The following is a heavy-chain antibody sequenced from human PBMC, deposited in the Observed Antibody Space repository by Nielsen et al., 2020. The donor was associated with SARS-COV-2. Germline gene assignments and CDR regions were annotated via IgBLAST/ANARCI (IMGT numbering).Heavy chain of an antibody. Sequence: GESLKISCAASGFIFSDYNMNWVRQAPGKGLEWVSFISSRSDYIYYADSMKGRFTISRDNAKNSLFLQMNRLRVEDTAVYYCAREGLVVVATTGFDYWGQGTLVTVSS. D-gene: IGHD2-15*01. CDR2: ISSRSDYI. V-gene: IGHV3-21*01. J-gene: IGHJ4*02. CDR3: AREGLVVVATTGFDY. CDR1: GFIFSDYN.